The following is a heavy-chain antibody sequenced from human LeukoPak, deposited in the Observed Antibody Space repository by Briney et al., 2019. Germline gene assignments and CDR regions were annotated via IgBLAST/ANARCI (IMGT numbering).Heavy chain of an antibody. V-gene: IGHV3-21*01. CDR3: ARVAVSGPTGWFDS. D-gene: IGHD2-8*02. CDR1: GFTFSSYS. J-gene: IGHJ5*01. Sequence: GGSLRLSCAASGFTFSSYSMNWVRQARGEGLEWVSYISSSSSYIYYADSVKGRFTISRDNVDNVVYLQMNSLGAEDTAVYYGARVAVSGPTGWFDSWGQGTLVIVSS. CDR2: ISSSSSYI.